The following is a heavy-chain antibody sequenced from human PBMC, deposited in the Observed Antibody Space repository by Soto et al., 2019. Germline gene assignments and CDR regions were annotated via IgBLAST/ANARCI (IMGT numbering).Heavy chain of an antibody. CDR2: VWNDGSNN. J-gene: IGHJ4*02. V-gene: IGHV3-33*01. Sequence: ESVGGVVQPGRSLRLSCAASGFTFSSHGMHWVRQAPGKGLEWVAVVWNDGSNNYYGDSVKGRFSISRDNSKNTLYLQMNSLRAEDTAVYYCARERGKFDSSGIDYWGQGTLVTVSS. CDR3: ARERGKFDSSGIDY. D-gene: IGHD3-22*01. CDR1: GFTFSSHG.